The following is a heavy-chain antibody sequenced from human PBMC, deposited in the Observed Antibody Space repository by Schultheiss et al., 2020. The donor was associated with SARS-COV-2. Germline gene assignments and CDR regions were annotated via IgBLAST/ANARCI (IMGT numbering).Heavy chain of an antibody. Sequence: SETLSLTCAVYGGSFSGYYWSWIRQPPGKGLEWIGYIYYSGSTYYNPSLKSRVTISVDTSRNQFSLKLSSVTAADTAVYYCARNRDQGFDSWGQGTLVTISS. CDR2: IYYSGST. CDR1: GGSFSGYY. CDR3: ARNRDQGFDS. J-gene: IGHJ4*02. V-gene: IGHV4-34*09.